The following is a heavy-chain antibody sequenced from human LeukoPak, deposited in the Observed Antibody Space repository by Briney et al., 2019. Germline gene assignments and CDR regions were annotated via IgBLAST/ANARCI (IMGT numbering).Heavy chain of an antibody. D-gene: IGHD5-18*01. CDR2: IIPIFGTA. V-gene: IGHV1-69*13. Sequence: SVKVSCKASGGTFSSYAISWVRQAPGQGLEWMGGIIPIFGTANYAQKFQGRVTITADESTSTAYMELSSLRSEDSAVYYWARYGDTAMGRGYWGQGTLVTVSS. J-gene: IGHJ4*02. CDR3: ARYGDTAMGRGY. CDR1: GGTFSSYA.